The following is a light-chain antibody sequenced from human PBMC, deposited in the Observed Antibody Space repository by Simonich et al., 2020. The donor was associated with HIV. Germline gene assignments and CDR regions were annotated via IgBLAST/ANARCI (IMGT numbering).Light chain of an antibody. Sequence: DIQMTQSPSPLSASVGDRVTITCRASQSISSYLNWYQQKPGKAPKLLISAASSLQSGVPSRFSGSGAGTDFTLTISSLQPEDFTTYYCQQTYNTPPWTFGQGTKVEIK. CDR1: QSISSY. V-gene: IGKV1-39*01. CDR2: AAS. CDR3: QQTYNTPPWT. J-gene: IGKJ1*01.